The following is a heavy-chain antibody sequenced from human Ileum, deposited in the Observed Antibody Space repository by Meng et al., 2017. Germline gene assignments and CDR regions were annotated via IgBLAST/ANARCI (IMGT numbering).Heavy chain of an antibody. V-gene: IGHV3-33*01. CDR2: IWYDGSKK. CDR1: GYMFSSRG. D-gene: IGHD5-12*01. CDR3: ATDIGVTNYLLDF. J-gene: IGHJ4*02. Sequence: VHLVESGGGGVQPGRSLRLSCDGFGYMFSSRGMHWVRQAPGKGLEWVAAIWYDGSKKLYGDSVKGRFTISRDDSKNTLYLEMNGLRVEDTAVYFCATDIGVTNYLLDFWGQGTLVTVSS.